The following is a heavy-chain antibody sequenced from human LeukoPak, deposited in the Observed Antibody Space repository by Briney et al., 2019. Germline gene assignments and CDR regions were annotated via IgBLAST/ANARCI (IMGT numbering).Heavy chain of an antibody. CDR3: ARVSGSYSHYYYMDV. D-gene: IGHD1-26*01. Sequence: ASVKVSCKASGGTFSSYAISWVRQAPGQGLEWMGGIIPIFGTANYAQKFQGRVTITTDESTSTAYMELSSLRSEDTAVYYCARVSGSYSHYYYMDVWGKGTTVTVSS. CDR2: IIPIFGTA. J-gene: IGHJ6*03. V-gene: IGHV1-69*05. CDR1: GGTFSSYA.